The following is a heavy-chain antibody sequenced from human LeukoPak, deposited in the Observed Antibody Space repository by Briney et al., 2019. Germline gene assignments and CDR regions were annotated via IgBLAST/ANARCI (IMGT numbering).Heavy chain of an antibody. V-gene: IGHV1-69*13. CDR2: IIPIFGTA. D-gene: IGHD2-2*01. J-gene: IGHJ3*02. Sequence: SVKVSCKASGGTVSSYAISWVRQAPGQGLEWMGGIIPIFGTANYAQKFQGRVTSTADESTSTADMELSSLRSEDTAVYYCARALGVVVPAAAFDIWGQGTMVTVSS. CDR3: ARALGVVVPAAAFDI. CDR1: GGTVSSYA.